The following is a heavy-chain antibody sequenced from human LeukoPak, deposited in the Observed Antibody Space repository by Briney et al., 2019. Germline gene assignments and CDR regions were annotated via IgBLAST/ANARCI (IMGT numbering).Heavy chain of an antibody. CDR1: GFTFSSYS. D-gene: IGHD4-17*01. V-gene: IGHV3-21*01. Sequence: GGSLRLSCAASGFTFSSYSMNWVRQAPGKGLEWVSSISSSSSYIYYADSVKGRFTISRDNAKNSLYLQMNSLRAEDTAVYYCARDIYTTVTDDYWGQGTLVTVSS. CDR3: ARDIYTTVTDDY. J-gene: IGHJ4*02. CDR2: ISSSSSYI.